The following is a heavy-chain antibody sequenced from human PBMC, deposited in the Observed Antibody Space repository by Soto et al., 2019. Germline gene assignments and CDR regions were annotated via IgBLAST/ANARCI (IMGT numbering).Heavy chain of an antibody. J-gene: IGHJ5*02. V-gene: IGHV3-21*01. Sequence: EVQLVESGGGLVKPGGSLRLSCAFTFSTYSLNWIRQAPGKGLEWVSSISSSSSYIKYADSVKGRFTISRDNAKNSLYLQMNSLRAEDTAVYYCARDQGGSYDSWFVPGGQGTRVTVSS. CDR2: ISSSSSYI. CDR1: TFSTYS. CDR3: ARDQGGSYDSWFVP. D-gene: IGHD1-26*01.